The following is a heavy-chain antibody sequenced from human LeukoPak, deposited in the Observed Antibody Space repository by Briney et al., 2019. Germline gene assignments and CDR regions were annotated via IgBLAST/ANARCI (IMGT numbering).Heavy chain of an antibody. CDR2: IYYSGST. J-gene: IGHJ4*02. D-gene: IGHD5-12*01. CDR1: GGSISSSSYY. CDR3: ARGSGGYDRFDY. V-gene: IGHV4-61*01. Sequence: SETLSLTCTVSGGSISSSSYYWSWIRQPPGKGLEWIGYIYYSGSTNYNPSLKSRVTISVDTSKNQFSLKLSSVTAADTAVYYCARGSGGYDRFDYWGQGTLVTVSS.